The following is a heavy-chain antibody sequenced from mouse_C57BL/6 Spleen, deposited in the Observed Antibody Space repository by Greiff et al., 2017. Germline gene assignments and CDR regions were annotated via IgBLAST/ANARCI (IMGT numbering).Heavy chain of an antibody. CDR1: GFTFSDFY. CDR3: ARDAPYDGYFAY. CDR2: SRNKANDYTT. Sequence: EVMLVESGGGLVQSGRSLRLSCATSGFTFSDFYMEWVRQAPGQGLEWIAASRNKANDYTTEYSASVKGRFIVSRDTSQSILYLQMNALRAEDTAIYYCARDAPYDGYFAYWGQGTLVTVSA. V-gene: IGHV7-1*01. D-gene: IGHD2-3*01. J-gene: IGHJ3*01.